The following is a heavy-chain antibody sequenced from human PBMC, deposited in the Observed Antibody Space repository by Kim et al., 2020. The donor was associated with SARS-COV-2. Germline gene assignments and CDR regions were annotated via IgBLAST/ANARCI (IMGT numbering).Heavy chain of an antibody. D-gene: IGHD6-6*01. CDR1: GGSFSGYY. J-gene: IGHJ6*02. CDR2: INHSGST. Sequence: SETLSLTCAVYGGSFSGYYWSWIRQPPGKGLEWIGEINHSGSTNYNPSLKSRVTISVDTSKNQFSLKLSSVTAADTAVYYCARGRVRQLVRQEYYYGMDVWGQGTTVTVSS. V-gene: IGHV4-34*01. CDR3: ARGRVRQLVRQEYYYGMDV.